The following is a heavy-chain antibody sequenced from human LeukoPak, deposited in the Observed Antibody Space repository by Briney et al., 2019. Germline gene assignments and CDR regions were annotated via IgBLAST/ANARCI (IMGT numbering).Heavy chain of an antibody. CDR1: GGSITNTNY. CDR2: VNLQGST. Sequence: PSETLSLTCGDSGGSITNTNYWTWVRQPPGKGLEWIGEVNLQGSTNYNPSLMGRVAISVDTSENHISLQLTSVTAADTAVYYCAREGGPYRPLDYSGQGTLVTVSS. V-gene: IGHV4-4*02. J-gene: IGHJ4*02. CDR3: AREGGPYRPLDY.